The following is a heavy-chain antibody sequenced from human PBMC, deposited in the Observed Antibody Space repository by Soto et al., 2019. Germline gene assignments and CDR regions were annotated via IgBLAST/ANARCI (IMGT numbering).Heavy chain of an antibody. Sequence: QVQLVESGGGVVQPGNSLRLSCAASGFMFSSFGIHWVRQAPGKGLEWVTVISYDGRNKLYADSVKGRFTISRDNSKNTLYLQMNSLRAEDTAMYYCAKPTFDLCRVETSYFHYGMDVWGQGTTVTVSS. V-gene: IGHV3-30*18. CDR2: ISYDGRNK. CDR3: AKPTFDLCRVETSYFHYGMDV. J-gene: IGHJ6*02. D-gene: IGHD3-9*01. CDR1: GFMFSSFG.